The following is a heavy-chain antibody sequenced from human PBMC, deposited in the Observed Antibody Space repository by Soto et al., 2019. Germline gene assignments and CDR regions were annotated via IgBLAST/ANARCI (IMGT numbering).Heavy chain of an antibody. CDR2: IYYSGST. CDR1: VGSISIYY. CDR3: ARETGPQGFKYDLWPGSSSHHYYGMDV. J-gene: IGHJ6*01. D-gene: IGHD3-3*01. V-gene: IGHV4-59*01. Sequence: PSETLCLTCTFAVGSISIYYWSWIRQPPGKGLDLIGYIYYSGSTNYNPSLKSRVTISVDTSKNQFSLKLSSVTAADTAVYYCARETGPQGFKYDLWPGSSSHHYYGMDVWGQGTTVTVSS.